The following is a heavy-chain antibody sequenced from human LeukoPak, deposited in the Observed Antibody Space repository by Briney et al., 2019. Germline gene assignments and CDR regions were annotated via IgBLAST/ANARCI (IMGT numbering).Heavy chain of an antibody. D-gene: IGHD2-21*02. CDR3: ARECGGDCYSDPFDY. V-gene: IGHV3-48*03. CDR1: GFTFRSYE. CDR2: ISNSGGTK. J-gene: IGHJ4*02. Sequence: GGXXXXSCAASGFTFRSYEMNWVRQAPGKGLEWVSYISNSGGTKYYADSVKGRFTISRDNAKNSLYLQMNSLRAEDTAVYYCARECGGDCYSDPFDYWGQGTLVTVSS.